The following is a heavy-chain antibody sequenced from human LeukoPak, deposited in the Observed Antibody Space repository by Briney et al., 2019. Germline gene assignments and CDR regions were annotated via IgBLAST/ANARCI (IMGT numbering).Heavy chain of an antibody. CDR3: ARAGKYSSGYYCDY. V-gene: IGHV1-2*02. CDR2: INPNSGGT. Sequence: ASVKVSCKASGYTFTGYYMPWVRQAPGQGLEWMGWINPNSGGTNYAQKFQGRVTMTRDTSISTAYMELSRLRSDDTAVYYCARAGKYSSGYYCDYWGQGTLVTVSS. CDR1: GYTFTGYY. D-gene: IGHD3-22*01. J-gene: IGHJ4*02.